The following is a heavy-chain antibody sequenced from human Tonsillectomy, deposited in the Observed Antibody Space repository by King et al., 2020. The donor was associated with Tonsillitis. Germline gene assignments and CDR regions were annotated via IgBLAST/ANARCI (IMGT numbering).Heavy chain of an antibody. CDR3: AMDSSRAFDI. J-gene: IGHJ3*02. Sequence: QVQLQQWGAGLLKPSETLSLTCAVYGGSFSGYYWSWIRQPPGKGLEWIGEINHSGSTNYNPSLKSRVTISVDTSKNQFSLKLSSVTAADTAVYYCAMDSSRAFDIWGQGTMVTVSS. CDR1: GGSFSGYY. D-gene: IGHD3/OR15-3a*01. CDR2: INHSGST. V-gene: IGHV4-34*01.